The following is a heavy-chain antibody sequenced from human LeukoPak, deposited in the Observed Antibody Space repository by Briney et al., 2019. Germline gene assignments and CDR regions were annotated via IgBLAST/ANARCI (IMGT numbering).Heavy chain of an antibody. CDR3: ARSVVPAAMPFDY. V-gene: IGHV3-30-3*01. D-gene: IGHD2-2*01. Sequence: PGGSLRRSCAASGFTFSSYAMHWVRQAPGKGLEWVAVISYDGSNKYYADSVKGRFTISRDNSKNTLYLQMNSLRAEDTAVYYCARSVVPAAMPFDYWGQGTLVTVSS. CDR2: ISYDGSNK. CDR1: GFTFSSYA. J-gene: IGHJ4*02.